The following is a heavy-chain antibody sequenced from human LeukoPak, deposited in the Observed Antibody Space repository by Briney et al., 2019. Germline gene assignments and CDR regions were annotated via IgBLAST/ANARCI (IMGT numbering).Heavy chain of an antibody. CDR3: ARGRGLELPNYYYYYMDV. V-gene: IGHV4-34*01. CDR1: GRSFSGYY. J-gene: IGHJ6*03. Sequence: SETLSLTCAVYGRSFSGYYRSWIRQPPGKGLEWIGEINHSGSTNYNPSLKSRVTISVDTSKNQFSLKLSSVTAADTAVYYCARGRGLELPNYYYYYMDVWGKGTTVTVSS. D-gene: IGHD1-7*01. CDR2: INHSGST.